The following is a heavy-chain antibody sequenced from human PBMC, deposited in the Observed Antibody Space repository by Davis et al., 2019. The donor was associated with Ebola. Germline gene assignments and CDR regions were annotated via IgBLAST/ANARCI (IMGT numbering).Heavy chain of an antibody. CDR1: GGSISSYY. J-gene: IGHJ6*03. CDR3: ARAWVGAHSPLLWYYYYMDV. V-gene: IGHV4-59*01. CDR2: IYYSGST. D-gene: IGHD1-26*01. Sequence: LETLSLTCTVSGGSISSYYWSWIRQPPGKGLEWIGYIYYSGSTNYNPSLKSRVTISVDMSKNQFSLKLSSVTAADTAVYYCARAWVGAHSPLLWYYYYMDVWGKGTTVTVSS.